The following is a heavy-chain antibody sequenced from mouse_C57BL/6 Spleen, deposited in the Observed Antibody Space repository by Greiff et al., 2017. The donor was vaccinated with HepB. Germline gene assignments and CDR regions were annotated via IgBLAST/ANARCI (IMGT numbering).Heavy chain of an antibody. J-gene: IGHJ3*01. CDR3: ASLQLRLSFSWFAY. V-gene: IGHV14-3*01. D-gene: IGHD3-2*02. CDR1: GFNIKNTY. CDR2: IDPANGNT. Sequence: VQLKESVAELVRPGASVKLSCTASGFNIKNTYMHWVKQRPEQGLEWIGRIDPANGNTKYAPKFQGKATITADTSSNTAYLQLSSLTSEDTAIYYCASLQLRLSFSWFAYWGQGTLVTVSA.